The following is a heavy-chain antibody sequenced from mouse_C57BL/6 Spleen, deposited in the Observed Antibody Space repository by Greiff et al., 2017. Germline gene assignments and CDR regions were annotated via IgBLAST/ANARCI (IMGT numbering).Heavy chain of an antibody. V-gene: IGHV5-4*03. D-gene: IGHD1-1*01. CDR3: ARGGPLTTVVLDY. J-gene: IGHJ2*01. CDR2: ISDGGSYT. CDR1: GFTFSSYA. Sequence: EVKVVESGGGLVKPGGSLKLSCAASGFTFSSYAMSWVRQTPEKRLEWVATISDGGSYTYYPDNVKGRFTISRDNAKNNLYLQMSHLKSEDTAMYSCARGGPLTTVVLDYWGQGTTLTVSS.